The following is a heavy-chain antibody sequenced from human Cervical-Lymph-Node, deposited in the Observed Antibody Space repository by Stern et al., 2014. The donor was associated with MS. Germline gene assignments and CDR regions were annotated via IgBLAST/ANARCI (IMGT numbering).Heavy chain of an antibody. J-gene: IGHJ3*02. V-gene: IGHV3-48*01. Sequence: VQLVESGGGLAQPGGSLRLTCAASGSTLSRTSMNWGRQAPGKGLQWVSFISTSSCTIYYASSVKGRFPISRDNAKNSLYLLMNSLRAEDTAVYYCATARSSSAVDAFDIWGQGTMVTVSS. D-gene: IGHD6-19*01. CDR3: ATARSSSAVDAFDI. CDR1: GSTLSRTS. CDR2: ISTSSCTI.